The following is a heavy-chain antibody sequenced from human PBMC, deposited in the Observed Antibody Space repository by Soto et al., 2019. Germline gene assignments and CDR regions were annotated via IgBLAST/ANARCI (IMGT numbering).Heavy chain of an antibody. CDR1: GGSFSGYY. CDR2: INHSGST. J-gene: IGHJ4*02. V-gene: IGHV4-34*01. D-gene: IGHD1-1*01. Sequence: QVQLQQWGAGLLKPSETLSLTCAVYGGSFSGYYWSWIRQPPGKGLEWIGEINHSGSTNYNPSLKSRVTISVDTSKNQFSLKLSSVTAADTAVYYCARGSRGYRDFDYWGQGTLVTVSS. CDR3: ARGSRGYRDFDY.